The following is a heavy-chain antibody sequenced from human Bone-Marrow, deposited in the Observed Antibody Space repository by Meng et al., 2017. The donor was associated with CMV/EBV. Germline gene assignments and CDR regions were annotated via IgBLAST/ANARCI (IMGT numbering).Heavy chain of an antibody. V-gene: IGHV3-66*02. D-gene: IGHD3-10*01. Sequence: GESLKISCAASGFTVSSNYMSWVRQAPGKGLEWVSVIYSGGSTYYADSVKGRFTISRDNSKNTLYLQMNSLRAEDTAVYYCARERGYYGSGSYWTYHYYGMDVWGQGTTVTVSS. CDR1: GFTVSSNY. CDR3: ARERGYYGSGSYWTYHYYGMDV. CDR2: IYSGGST. J-gene: IGHJ6*02.